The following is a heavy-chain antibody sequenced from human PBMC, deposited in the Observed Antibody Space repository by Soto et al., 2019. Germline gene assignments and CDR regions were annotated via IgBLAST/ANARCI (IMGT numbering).Heavy chain of an antibody. Sequence: QVQLVESGGGVVQPGRSLRLSCAASGFTFSNYAMHWVRQAPGKGLEWVAVISYDGSNKYYADSVKGRFTISRDNSKNTVYLQMNSLRAEDTAVYYCARKRSHSSSPYFDDWCQGTLVTVSS. D-gene: IGHD6-6*01. J-gene: IGHJ4*02. CDR3: ARKRSHSSSPYFDD. CDR2: ISYDGSNK. CDR1: GFTFSNYA. V-gene: IGHV3-30-3*01.